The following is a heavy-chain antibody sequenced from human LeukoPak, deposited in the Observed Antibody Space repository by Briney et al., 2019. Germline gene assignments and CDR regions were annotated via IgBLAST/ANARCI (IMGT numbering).Heavy chain of an antibody. Sequence: PGGSLRLSCAASGFTFSSYAMSWVRQAPGKGLEWVSAISGSGGSTYYAYSVKGRFTISNNYSKKTLDLQMTSLRAEATTVYYCAKELEVGATCDYWGQGTLVTVSS. D-gene: IGHD1-26*01. V-gene: IGHV3-23*01. CDR1: GFTFSSYA. CDR2: ISGSGGST. CDR3: AKELEVGATCDY. J-gene: IGHJ4*02.